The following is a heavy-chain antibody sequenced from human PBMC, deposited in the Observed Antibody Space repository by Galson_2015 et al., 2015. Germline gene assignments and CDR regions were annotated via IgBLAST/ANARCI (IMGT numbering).Heavy chain of an antibody. CDR3: ARGVYSSGWHAGEGNNWFDP. V-gene: IGHV3-30-3*01. D-gene: IGHD6-19*01. CDR2: ISYDGSNK. Sequence: LRLSCAASGFTFSSYAMRWVRQAPGKGLEWVAVISYDGSNKYYADSVKGRFTISRDNSKNSLYLQMNSLRAEDTAVYYCARGVYSSGWHAGEGNNWFDPWGQGTLVTVSS. J-gene: IGHJ5*02. CDR1: GFTFSSYA.